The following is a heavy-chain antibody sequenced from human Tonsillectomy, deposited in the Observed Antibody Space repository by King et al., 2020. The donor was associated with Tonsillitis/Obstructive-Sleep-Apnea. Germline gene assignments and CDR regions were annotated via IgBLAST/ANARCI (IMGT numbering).Heavy chain of an antibody. J-gene: IGHJ4*02. V-gene: IGHV3-23*04. CDR1: GITFSSYA. CDR3: AKAMVQGIIITILDY. Sequence: QLVQSGGGLVQPGGSLRLSCAASGITFSSYAMSWVRQAPGKGLEWVSTISGGGGSTYYADSVKGRFTISRDNSKNTLYLQMNSLRAEDTAVYYCAKAMVQGIIITILDYWGQGTLVTVSS. CDR2: ISGGGGST. D-gene: IGHD3-10*01.